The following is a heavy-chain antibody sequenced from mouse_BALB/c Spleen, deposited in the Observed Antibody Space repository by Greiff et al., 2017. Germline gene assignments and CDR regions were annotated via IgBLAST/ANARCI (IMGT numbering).Heavy chain of an antibody. J-gene: IGHJ2*01. CDR1: GFSLSTSVMG. Sequence: QVTLKVSGPGILQPSQTLSLTCSFSGFSLSTSVMGVGWLRQPSGKGLECLAHIWWDDVKRYNPALKSRLTISKDTSTSQLFIKSDSVDTADTATYYCARIAGTYYCDYWGQGTTLTVSA. CDR2: IWWDDVK. V-gene: IGHV8-8*01. CDR3: ARIAGTYYCDY. D-gene: IGHD4-1*01.